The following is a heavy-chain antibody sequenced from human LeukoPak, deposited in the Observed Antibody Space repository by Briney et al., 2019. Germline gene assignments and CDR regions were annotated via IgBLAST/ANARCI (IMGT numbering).Heavy chain of an antibody. Sequence: GGSLRLSCAASGFTFSSYWMHWVRQAPGKGLVWVSRINSDGSSTSYADSVKGRFTISRDNSKNTLYLQMNSLRAEDTAVYYCAKDDSSGYYRSYNWFGPWGQGTLVTVSS. CDR1: GFTFSSYW. J-gene: IGHJ5*02. D-gene: IGHD3-22*01. CDR2: INSDGSST. CDR3: AKDDSSGYYRSYNWFGP. V-gene: IGHV3-74*01.